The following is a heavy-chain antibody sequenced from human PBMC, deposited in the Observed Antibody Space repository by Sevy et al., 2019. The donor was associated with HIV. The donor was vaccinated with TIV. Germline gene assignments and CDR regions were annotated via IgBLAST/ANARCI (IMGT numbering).Heavy chain of an antibody. V-gene: IGHV1-18*04. CDR1: GYTFTSYG. J-gene: IGHJ6*03. D-gene: IGHD6-19*01. CDR3: ARDPEGAGSSGSYATGYYYYYYMDV. CDR2: ISAYNGST. Sequence: ASVKVSCKASGYTFTSYGISWVRQAPGQGLEWMGWISAYNGSTNYAQKLQGRVTMTTDTSTSTAYMELRGLRSDDTAVYYCARDPEGAGSSGSYATGYYYYYYMDVWGKGTTVTVSS.